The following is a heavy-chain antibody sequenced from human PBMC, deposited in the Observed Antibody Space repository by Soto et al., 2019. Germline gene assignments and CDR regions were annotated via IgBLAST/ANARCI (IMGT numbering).Heavy chain of an antibody. CDR2: IYYSGST. D-gene: IGHD2-21*02. J-gene: IGHJ4*02. Sequence: PXETLSLTCTVSGVSFTSGNYYWSWIRQPPGKGLEWIGHIYYSGSTNYNPSLKSRVTISVDASKNQFSLKLSSVTAADTAIYYCARGPVVTPFVDYWGQGTLVTVSS. CDR1: GVSFTSGNYY. CDR3: ARGPVVTPFVDY. V-gene: IGHV4-61*01.